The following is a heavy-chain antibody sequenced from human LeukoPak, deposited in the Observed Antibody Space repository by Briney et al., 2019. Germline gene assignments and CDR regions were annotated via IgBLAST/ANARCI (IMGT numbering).Heavy chain of an antibody. D-gene: IGHD6-19*01. CDR1: GGSFSGYY. J-gene: IGHJ4*02. CDR3: ARFGAVAGYFDY. Sequence: SETLSPTCAVYGGSFSGYYWSWIRQPPGKGLEWIGEINHSGSTNYNPSLKSRVTISVDTSKNQFSLKLSSVTAADTAVYYCARFGAVAGYFDYWGQGTLVTVSS. V-gene: IGHV4-34*01. CDR2: INHSGST.